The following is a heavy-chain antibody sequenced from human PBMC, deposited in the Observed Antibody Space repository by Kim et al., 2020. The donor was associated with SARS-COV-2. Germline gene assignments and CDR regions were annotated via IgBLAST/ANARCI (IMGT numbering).Heavy chain of an antibody. J-gene: IGHJ6*02. V-gene: IGHV1-24*01. CDR1: GYTLTELS. CDR3: ATGGSRSSSWQRAVYYYYYGMDV. CDR2: FDPEDGET. D-gene: IGHD6-13*01. Sequence: ASVKVSCKVSGYTLTELSMHWVRQAPGKGLEWMGGFDPEDGETIYAQKFQGRVTMTEDTSTDTAYMELSSLRSEDTAVYYCATGGSRSSSWQRAVYYYYYGMDVWGQGTTVTVSS.